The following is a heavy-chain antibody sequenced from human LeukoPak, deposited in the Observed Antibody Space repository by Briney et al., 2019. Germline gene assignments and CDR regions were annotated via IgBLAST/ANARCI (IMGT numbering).Heavy chain of an antibody. Sequence: PGGSLRLSCAASGLTGSHNYVSWVRQAPGKGLEWVAHIKQDGGVTHYVDSLKGRFTISRDNAKNSIYLQMNSLGADDTAMYYCARWDAYCSGGSCYFGGFAFDIWGQGTMVTVSS. CDR3: ARWDAYCSGGSCYFGGFAFDI. CDR2: IKQDGGVT. J-gene: IGHJ3*02. V-gene: IGHV3-7*01. D-gene: IGHD2-15*01. CDR1: GLTGSHNY.